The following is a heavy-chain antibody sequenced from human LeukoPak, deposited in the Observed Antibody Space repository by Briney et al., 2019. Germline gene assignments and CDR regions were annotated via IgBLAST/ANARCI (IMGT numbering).Heavy chain of an antibody. CDR3: AKDPRVRGVKYYYYYYMDV. J-gene: IGHJ6*03. V-gene: IGHV3-23*01. D-gene: IGHD3-10*01. Sequence: GGSLRLSCAASGFTFSSYGMSWVRQAPGKGLEWVSAISGSGGSTYYADSVKGRFTISRDNSKNTLYLQMNSLRAEDTAVYYCAKDPRVRGVKYYYYYYMDVWGKGTTVTVSS. CDR1: GFTFSSYG. CDR2: ISGSGGST.